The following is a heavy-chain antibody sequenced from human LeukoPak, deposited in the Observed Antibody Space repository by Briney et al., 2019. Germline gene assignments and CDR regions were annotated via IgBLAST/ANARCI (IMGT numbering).Heavy chain of an antibody. Sequence: PGGSLRLSCAASGFTFSSYWMSWVRQPPGKGLEWVSTISVASITFYTDSVKGRFTISRDNSRNTVYLQMTSLRADDTAVYYCADYGVSGVRNNFYWGQGTLVTVSS. V-gene: IGHV3-23*01. CDR2: ISVASIT. CDR1: GFTFSSYW. J-gene: IGHJ4*02. D-gene: IGHD3-3*01. CDR3: ADYGVSGVRNNFY.